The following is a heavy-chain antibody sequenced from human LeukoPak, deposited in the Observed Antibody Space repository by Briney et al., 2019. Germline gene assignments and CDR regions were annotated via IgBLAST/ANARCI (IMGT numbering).Heavy chain of an antibody. J-gene: IGHJ4*02. CDR3: AKFPVSPNYYGSGSSDQSGDY. D-gene: IGHD3-10*01. CDR2: ISSSSSYI. Sequence: GGSLRLSCAASGFTFSSYSMNWVRQAPGKGLEWVSSISSSSSYIYYADSVKGRFTISRDNAKNTLYLQMNSLRAEDTAVYYCAKFPVSPNYYGSGSSDQSGDYWGQGTLVTVSS. V-gene: IGHV3-21*04. CDR1: GFTFSSYS.